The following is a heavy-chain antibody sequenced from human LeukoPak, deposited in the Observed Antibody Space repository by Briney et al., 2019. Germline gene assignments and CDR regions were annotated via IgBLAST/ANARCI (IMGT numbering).Heavy chain of an antibody. D-gene: IGHD3-22*01. CDR2: IRSKAYGGTT. CDR1: GFTFGDYA. Sequence: GRSLRLSCTASGFTFGDYAMSWVRQAPGKGLEWVGFIRSKAYGGTTEYAASVKGRFTISRDDSKSTAYLQMNSLKTEDTAVYYCTTPYYYDSSGYLSVYWGQGTLVTVSS. J-gene: IGHJ4*02. V-gene: IGHV3-49*04. CDR3: TTPYYYDSSGYLSVY.